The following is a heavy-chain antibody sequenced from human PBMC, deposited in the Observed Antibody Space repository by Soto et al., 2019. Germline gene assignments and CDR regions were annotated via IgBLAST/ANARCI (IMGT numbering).Heavy chain of an antibody. Sequence: QVQLVESGGGLVEPGGSLRLSCGASGFTFSDYYMTWIRQAPGKGLEWVSYIAGTSYYTNYADSVKGRFIISRDNAKSSLYLQMKSLRAEDMAVYYCARAKSSGRDDAFDIWGQGTVVTVSS. CDR2: IAGTSYYT. J-gene: IGHJ3*02. CDR1: GFTFSDYY. V-gene: IGHV3-11*05. CDR3: ARAKSSGRDDAFDI. D-gene: IGHD1-26*01.